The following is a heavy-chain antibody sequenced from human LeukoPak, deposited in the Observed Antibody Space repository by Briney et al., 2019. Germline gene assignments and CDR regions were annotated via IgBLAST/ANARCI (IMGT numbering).Heavy chain of an antibody. CDR1: GFTFRTYG. CDR3: ASGRYCSGGSCRPDIDY. V-gene: IGHV3-33*01. J-gene: IGHJ4*02. CDR2: IWYDGSNK. Sequence: PGGSLRLSCAASGFTFRTYGMHWVRQAPGKGLEWVAVIWYDGSNKYYADSVKGRFTISGDNSKNMLYLQMYSLRVEDTAVYYCASGRYCSGGSCRPDIDYWSQGTLVTVSS. D-gene: IGHD2-15*01.